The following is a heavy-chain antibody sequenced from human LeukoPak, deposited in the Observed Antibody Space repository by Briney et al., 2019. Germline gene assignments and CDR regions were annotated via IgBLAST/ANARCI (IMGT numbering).Heavy chain of an antibody. CDR2: ISYDGSNK. CDR3: ARDRSSSGELVFDY. V-gene: IGHV3-30-3*01. CDR1: GFTFSSYA. Sequence: GRSLRLSCAASGFTFSSYAMHWVRQAPGKGLEWVAVISYDGSNKYYADSVKGRFTISRDNSKNTLYLQMNSLRAEDTAVYYCARDRSSSGELVFDYWGQGTLVTVSS. J-gene: IGHJ4*02. D-gene: IGHD3-10*01.